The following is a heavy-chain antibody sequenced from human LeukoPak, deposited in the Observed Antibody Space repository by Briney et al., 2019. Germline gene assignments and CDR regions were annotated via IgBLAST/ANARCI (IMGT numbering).Heavy chain of an antibody. D-gene: IGHD2-21*02. J-gene: IGHJ3*02. V-gene: IGHV4-34*01. Sequence: SETLSLTCAVYGGSFSGYYWSWIRQPPGKGLEWIGEINHSGSTNYNPSLKSRVTISADTSKYQFSLKLSSVTAADPAVYYCARRRGDHALDIWGQGTMVTVSS. CDR2: INHSGST. CDR3: ARRRGDHALDI. CDR1: GGSFSGYY.